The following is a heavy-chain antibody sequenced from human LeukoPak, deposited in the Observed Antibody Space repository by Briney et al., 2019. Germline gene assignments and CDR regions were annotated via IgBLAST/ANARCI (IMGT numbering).Heavy chain of an antibody. J-gene: IGHJ4*02. CDR2: IIPIFGTA. CDR1: GGTFSSYA. Sequence: SVKVSCKASGGTFSSYAISWVRQAPGQGLEWMGGIIPIFGTANYAQKFQGRVTITTDESTSTAYMEPSSLRSEDTAVYYCARLNGDFWSGYLGGWGQGTLVTVSS. CDR3: ARLNGDFWSGYLGG. D-gene: IGHD3-3*01. V-gene: IGHV1-69*05.